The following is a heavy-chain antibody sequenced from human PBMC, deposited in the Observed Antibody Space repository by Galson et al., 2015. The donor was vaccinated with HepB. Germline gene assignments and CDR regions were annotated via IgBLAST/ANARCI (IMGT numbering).Heavy chain of an antibody. J-gene: IGHJ3*02. D-gene: IGHD3-3*01. CDR1: GFTFSSYW. CDR3: AREGRNTYYDFPDAFDI. Sequence: SLRLSCAASGFTFSSYWMHWVRQAPGKGLVWVSRINSDGSSTSYADSVKGRFTISRDNAKNTLYLQMNSLRAEDTAVYYCAREGRNTYYDFPDAFDIWGQGTMVTVSS. V-gene: IGHV3-74*01. CDR2: INSDGSST.